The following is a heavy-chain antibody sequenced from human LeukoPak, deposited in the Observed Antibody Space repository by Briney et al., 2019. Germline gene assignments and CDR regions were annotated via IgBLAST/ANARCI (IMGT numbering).Heavy chain of an antibody. CDR1: GYTFTSYG. CDR3: ARVHYDILTGYLEGRFDDY. D-gene: IGHD3-9*01. CDR2: ISAYNGNT. Sequence: GASVKVSCKASGYTFTSYGISWVRQAPGQGLECMGWISAYNGNTNYAQKLQGRVTMTTDTSTSTAYMELRSLRSDDTAVYYCARVHYDILTGYLEGRFDDYWGQGTLVTVSS. V-gene: IGHV1-18*01. J-gene: IGHJ4*02.